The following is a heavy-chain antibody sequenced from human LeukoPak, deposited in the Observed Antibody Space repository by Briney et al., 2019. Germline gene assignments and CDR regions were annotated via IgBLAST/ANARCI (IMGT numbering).Heavy chain of an antibody. CDR1: GFTFSSYW. D-gene: IGHD6-6*01. J-gene: IGHJ6*03. V-gene: IGHV3-74*01. CDR2: INSDGSST. Sequence: GGSLRLSCAASGFTFSSYWMHWVRQAPGKGLVWVSRINSDGSSTSYADSVKGRFTISRDNAKNTLYLQMDSLRAEDTAVYYCARDVAARRGYYYMDVWGKGTTVTVSS. CDR3: ARDVAARRGYYYMDV.